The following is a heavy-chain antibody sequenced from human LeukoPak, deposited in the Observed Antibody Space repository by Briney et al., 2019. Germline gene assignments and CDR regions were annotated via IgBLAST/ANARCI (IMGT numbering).Heavy chain of an antibody. CDR3: ARYHGGGSNWFDP. J-gene: IGHJ5*02. Sequence: KPSETLSLTCAVYGGSFSGYYWSWIRQPPGKGLEWIGEINHSGSTNYNPSLKSRVTISVDTSKNQFPLKLSSVTAADTAVYYCARYHGGGSNWFDPWGQGTLVTVSS. CDR2: INHSGST. D-gene: IGHD3-16*01. CDR1: GGSFSGYY. V-gene: IGHV4-34*01.